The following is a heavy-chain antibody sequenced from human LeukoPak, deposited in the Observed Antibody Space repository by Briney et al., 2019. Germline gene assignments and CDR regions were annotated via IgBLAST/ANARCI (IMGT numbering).Heavy chain of an antibody. CDR3: ARDHCSSTSCLNWFDP. D-gene: IGHD2-2*01. J-gene: IGHJ5*02. V-gene: IGHV4-38-2*02. CDR1: GYSISSGYY. CDR2: IYHRGST. Sequence: KPSETLSLTCAVSGYSISSGYYWGWIRQPPGKGLEWIGSIYHRGSTYYNPSLKSRVTISVDTSKNQFSLKLSSVTAADTAVYYCARDHCSSTSCLNWFDPWGQGTLVTVSS.